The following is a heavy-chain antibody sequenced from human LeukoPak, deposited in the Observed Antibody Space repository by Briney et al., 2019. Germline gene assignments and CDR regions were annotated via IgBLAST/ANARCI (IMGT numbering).Heavy chain of an antibody. Sequence: ASVKVSCKASGYTFTYRYLHWVRQAPGQALEWMGWITPLNGNTNYAQQFQDRVTITRDRSRNTVYMELNSLRFEDTAMYYCARSPFSGDDDAFDIWGQGTLVTVSS. CDR2: ITPLNGNT. CDR3: ARSPFSGDDDAFDI. V-gene: IGHV1-45*02. J-gene: IGHJ3*02. CDR1: GYTFTYRY. D-gene: IGHD5-12*01.